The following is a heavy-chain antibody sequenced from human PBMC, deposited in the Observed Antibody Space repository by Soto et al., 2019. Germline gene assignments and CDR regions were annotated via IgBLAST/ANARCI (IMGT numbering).Heavy chain of an antibody. V-gene: IGHV3-7*05. D-gene: IGHD3-9*01. CDR3: ARERYYDILTGQTPDYGMDV. J-gene: IGHJ6*02. CDR1: GFTFSSYW. Sequence: GGSLRLSCAASGFTFSSYWMSWVRQAPGKGLEWVANIKQDGSEKYYVDSVKGRFTISRDNAKNSLYLQINSLRAEDTAVYYCARERYYDILTGQTPDYGMDVWGQGTTVTVSS. CDR2: IKQDGSEK.